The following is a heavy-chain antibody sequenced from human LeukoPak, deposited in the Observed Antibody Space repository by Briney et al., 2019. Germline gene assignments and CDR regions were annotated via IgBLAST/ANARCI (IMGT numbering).Heavy chain of an antibody. V-gene: IGHV3-7*01. CDR2: IKEDGREK. CDR3: TSHDGTCFPH. J-gene: IGHJ1*01. Sequence: GGSLRLSCAASGFTFSVYWMTWVRQAPGKGLEWVANIKEDGREKYYVDSVKGRFTISRDNAKNSLYLQMNSLRAEDTAMYFCTSHDGTCFPHWGQGTLVTVSS. CDR1: GFTFSVYW. D-gene: IGHD4-23*01.